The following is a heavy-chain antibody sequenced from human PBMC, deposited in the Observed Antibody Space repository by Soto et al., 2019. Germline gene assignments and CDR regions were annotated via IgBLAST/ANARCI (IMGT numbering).Heavy chain of an antibody. J-gene: IGHJ6*02. CDR2: ISAYNGNT. Sequence: ASVKVSCKASGYTFTSYGISWVRQAPGQGLEWMGWISAYNGNTNYAQKLQGRVTMTTDTSTSTAYMELRSLRSDDTAVYYCARESLIVGTIRYYYGMDVWGQGTTVTVSS. V-gene: IGHV1-18*01. D-gene: IGHD5-12*01. CDR1: GYTFTSYG. CDR3: ARESLIVGTIRYYYGMDV.